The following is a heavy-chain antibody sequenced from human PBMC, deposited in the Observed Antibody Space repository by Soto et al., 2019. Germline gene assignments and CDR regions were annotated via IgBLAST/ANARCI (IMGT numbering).Heavy chain of an antibody. CDR1: GFTFSSYG. CDR2: IWYDGSNK. CDR3: ARDARRITIFGVVTTRYNWFDP. J-gene: IGHJ5*02. V-gene: IGHV3-33*01. D-gene: IGHD3-3*01. Sequence: QVQLVKSGGGVVQPGRSLRLSCAASGFTFSSYGMHWVRQAPGKGLEWVAVIWYDGSNKYYADSVKGRFTISRDNSKNTLYLQMNSLRAEDTAVYYCARDARRITIFGVVTTRYNWFDPWGQGTLVTVSS.